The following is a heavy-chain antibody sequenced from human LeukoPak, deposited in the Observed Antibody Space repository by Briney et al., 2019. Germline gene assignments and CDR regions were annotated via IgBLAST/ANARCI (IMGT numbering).Heavy chain of an antibody. V-gene: IGHV3-23*01. Sequence: GRSLRLSCAASGFTFSSYTMSWVRQAPGKGLEWVSTITTSDGNTYYADSVKGRFTVSRDNSKNTLFLQMNSLRAEDTAVYYCAKDGGLWVSAHWGDSWGRGTLVTVSS. CDR2: ITTSDGNT. CDR1: GFTFSSYT. J-gene: IGHJ4*02. CDR3: AKDGGLWVSAHWGDS. D-gene: IGHD7-27*01.